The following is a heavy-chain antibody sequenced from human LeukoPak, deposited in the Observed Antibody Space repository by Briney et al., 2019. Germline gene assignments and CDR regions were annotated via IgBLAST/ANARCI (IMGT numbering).Heavy chain of an antibody. J-gene: IGHJ5*02. CDR3: ARLLSGYLNNPWFDP. D-gene: IGHD3-22*01. CDR2: INPSGSST. CDR1: GYIFTNHY. Sequence: ASVKVSCKASGYIFTNHYMHWVRQAPGQGLEWMGLINPSGSSTLYAEKFRGRIIMTRDMSTATDYMELSSLRSEDTAVYYCARLLSGYLNNPWFDPWGQGTLVTVSS. V-gene: IGHV1-46*01.